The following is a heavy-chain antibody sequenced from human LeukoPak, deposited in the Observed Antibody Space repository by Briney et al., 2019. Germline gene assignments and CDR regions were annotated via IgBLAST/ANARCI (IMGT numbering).Heavy chain of an antibody. Sequence: GGSLRLSCAASGFTVSSNYMSWVRQAPGKGLEWVSVIYSGGSTYYADSVKGRFTISRDNPKNTLYLQMNSLRAEDTAVYYCARVRAEYGDYPDYWGQGTLVTVSS. V-gene: IGHV3-53*01. CDR2: IYSGGST. J-gene: IGHJ4*02. CDR3: ARVRAEYGDYPDY. CDR1: GFTVSSNY. D-gene: IGHD4-17*01.